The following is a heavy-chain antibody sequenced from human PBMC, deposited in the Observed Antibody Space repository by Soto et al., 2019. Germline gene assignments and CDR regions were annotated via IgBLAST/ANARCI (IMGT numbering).Heavy chain of an antibody. D-gene: IGHD6-6*01. J-gene: IGHJ6*02. CDR3: ARDFGIAARPPVRWYYGMDV. V-gene: IGHV4-30-4*01. Sequence: SETLSLTCTVSGGSISSGDYYWSWIRQPPGKGLEWIGYIYYSGSTYYNPSLKSRVTISVDTSKNQFSLKLSSVTAADTAVYYCARDFGIAARPPVRWYYGMDVWGQGTTVTSP. CDR1: GGSISSGDYY. CDR2: IYYSGST.